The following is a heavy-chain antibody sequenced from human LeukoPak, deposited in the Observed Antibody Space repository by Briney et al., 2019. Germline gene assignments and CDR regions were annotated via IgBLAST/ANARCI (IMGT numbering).Heavy chain of an antibody. CDR3: AKRNYVLRYFDTAGWFDP. J-gene: IGHJ5*02. D-gene: IGHD3-9*01. CDR1: GFTFSSYA. V-gene: IGHV3-23*01. CDR2: ISGSGGST. Sequence: GGSLRLSCAASGFTFSSYAMSWVRQAPGKGLEWVSAISGSGGSTYYADSVRGRFTISRDNSKNTLYLQTNSLRAEDTAVYYCAKRNYVLRYFDTAGWFDPWGQGTLVTVSS.